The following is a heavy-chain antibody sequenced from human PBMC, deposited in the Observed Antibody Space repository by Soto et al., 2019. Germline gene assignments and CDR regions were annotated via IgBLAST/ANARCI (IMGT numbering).Heavy chain of an antibody. D-gene: IGHD6-13*01. J-gene: IGHJ4*02. Sequence: EVQLLESGGGLVQPGGSLSLSCAASGFTFSSYAMSWVRQAPGKGLEWVSAIIGSGTNTYYADSVKGRYTISRDNSKNTLSLQMNSLRVEDTAVYYCAKAIAAAAPDYWGQGTLVTVSS. CDR1: GFTFSSYA. V-gene: IGHV3-23*01. CDR3: AKAIAAAAPDY. CDR2: IIGSGTNT.